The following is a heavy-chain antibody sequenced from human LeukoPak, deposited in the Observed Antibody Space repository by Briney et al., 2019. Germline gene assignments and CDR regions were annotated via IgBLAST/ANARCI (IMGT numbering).Heavy chain of an antibody. V-gene: IGHV4-59*01. CDR2: IYYSGST. D-gene: IGHD4-23*01. J-gene: IGHJ3*02. CDR1: GGSISSYY. CDR3: ARDTGRRWPYALDI. Sequence: SETLSLTCTVSGGSISSYYWSWIRQPPGKGLEWIGYIYYSGSTNYNPSLKSRVTISVDTSKNQFSLKLSSVTAADTAVYYCARDTGRRWPYALDIWGQGTMVTVSS.